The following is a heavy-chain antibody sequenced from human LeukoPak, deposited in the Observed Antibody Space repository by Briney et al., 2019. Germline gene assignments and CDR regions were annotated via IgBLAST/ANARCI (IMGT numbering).Heavy chain of an antibody. D-gene: IGHD3-10*02. CDR1: GFTFSSYS. CDR2: ISSSSSYI. J-gene: IGHJ6*04. CDR3: AELGITMIGGV. Sequence: GGTLRLSCAASGFTFSSYSMNWVRQAPGKGLEWVSSISSSSSYIYYADSVKGRFTTFRDNAKNSLYLQMNSLRAEDTAVYYWAELGITMIGGVWGKGTTVTISS. V-gene: IGHV3-21*01.